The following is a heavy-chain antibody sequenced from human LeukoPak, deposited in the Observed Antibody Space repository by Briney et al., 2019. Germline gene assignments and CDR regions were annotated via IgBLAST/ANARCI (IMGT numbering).Heavy chain of an antibody. CDR2: ISDDGSDP. CDR1: GCTFRNYA. V-gene: IGHV3-23*01. Sequence: GGSLRLSCAASGCTFRNYAMTWVRQAPGKGLEWVSAISDDGSDPKNAVTVKGRFTISRDNSKNKLYLQMNSLRAEDTAIYFCAKDWSCASWGQGTLVTVSS. CDR3: AKDWSCAS. D-gene: IGHD3-16*01. J-gene: IGHJ4*02.